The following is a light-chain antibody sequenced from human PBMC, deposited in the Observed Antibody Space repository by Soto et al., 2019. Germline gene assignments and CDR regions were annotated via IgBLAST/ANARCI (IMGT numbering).Light chain of an antibody. CDR2: EVT. V-gene: IGLV2-8*01. CDR1: SSDIGGSKY. J-gene: IGLJ1*01. CDR3: CSYADNTDYV. Sequence: QSVLTQPASVSGSPGQPISISCTGTSSDIGGSKYVSWYQQHPGKAPKLLIYEVTRRPSGVPDRFSGSKSGNTASLNVSGLQAEDEADYYCCSYADNTDYVFGTGTKVTVL.